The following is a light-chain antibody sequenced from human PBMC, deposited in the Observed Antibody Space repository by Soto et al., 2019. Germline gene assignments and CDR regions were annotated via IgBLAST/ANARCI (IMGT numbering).Light chain of an antibody. V-gene: IGLV1-51*01. Sequence: QSVLTQPPSVSAAPGQEVTISCSGSSCNIGNNYVSWYQQLPGTAPKLLIYDNDKRPSGIPDRFSGSKSGTSATLGITGLQTGDEADYYCGTWDSGLSAHVIFGGGTKLTVL. CDR1: SCNIGNNY. CDR3: GTWDSGLSAHVI. J-gene: IGLJ2*01. CDR2: DND.